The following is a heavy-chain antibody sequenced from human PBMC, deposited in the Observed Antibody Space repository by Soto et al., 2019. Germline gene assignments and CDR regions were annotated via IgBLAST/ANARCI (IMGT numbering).Heavy chain of an antibody. CDR3: AILPGYCSGGSCYQHAFDI. CDR1: GFTFSSYW. Sequence: PGGSLRLSCAASGFTFSSYWMSWVRQAPGKGLEWVSSISSSSSYIYYADSVKGRFTISRDNAKNSLYLQMNSLRAEDTAVYYCAILPGYCSGGSCYQHAFDIWGQGTMVTVSS. CDR2: ISSSSSYI. V-gene: IGHV3-21*01. J-gene: IGHJ3*02. D-gene: IGHD2-15*01.